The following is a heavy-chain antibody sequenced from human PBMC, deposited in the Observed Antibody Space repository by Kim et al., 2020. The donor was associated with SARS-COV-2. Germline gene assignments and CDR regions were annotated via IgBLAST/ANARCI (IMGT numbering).Heavy chain of an antibody. V-gene: IGHV1-69*04. CDR3: AYRYSSSWYDDY. CDR1: GGTFSSYA. Sequence: SVKVSCKASGGTFSSYAISWVRQAPGQGLEWMGRIIPILGIANYAQKFQGRVTITADKSTSTAYMELSSLRSEDTAVYYCAYRYSSSWYDDYWGQGTLVTVSS. D-gene: IGHD6-13*01. CDR2: IIPILGIA. J-gene: IGHJ4*02.